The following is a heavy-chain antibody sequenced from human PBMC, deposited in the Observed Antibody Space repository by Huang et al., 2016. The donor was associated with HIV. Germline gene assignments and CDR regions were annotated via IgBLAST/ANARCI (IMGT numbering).Heavy chain of an antibody. CDR2: ISGSSSII. D-gene: IGHD6-13*01. J-gene: IGHJ3*02. CDR3: ARDDFAAAGTVGAFDI. Sequence: EVQLVESGGGLVQPGGSLRLPCSASGFTFSNYNMNWVRQAPGKGVEWVSYISGSSSIIYYADSLKGRFTISRDNAKNSLYLQMNSLRDEDTAVYYCARDDFAAAGTVGAFDIWGQGTMVTVSS. CDR1: GFTFSNYN. V-gene: IGHV3-48*02.